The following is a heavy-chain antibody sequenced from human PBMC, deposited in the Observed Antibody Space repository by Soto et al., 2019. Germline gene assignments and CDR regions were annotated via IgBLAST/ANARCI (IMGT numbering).Heavy chain of an antibody. Sequence: QVQLVQSGAEVKKPGSSVKVSCKASGGTFSSYAISWVRQAPGQGLEWVGGIIPIFGTANYAQKFQGRVTITADESTSTAYMELSSLRSEDTAVYYCARSTYYYDSSALAIYYYYGMDVWGQGTTVTVSS. V-gene: IGHV1-69*01. CDR3: ARSTYYYDSSALAIYYYYGMDV. D-gene: IGHD3-22*01. J-gene: IGHJ6*02. CDR2: IIPIFGTA. CDR1: GGTFSSYA.